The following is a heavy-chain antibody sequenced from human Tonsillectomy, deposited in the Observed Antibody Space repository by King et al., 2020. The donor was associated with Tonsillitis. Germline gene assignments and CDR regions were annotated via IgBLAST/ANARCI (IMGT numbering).Heavy chain of an antibody. V-gene: IGHV3-74*01. CDR1: GFTFISYW. CDR2: INSDGSST. Sequence: VQLVESGGGLVQPGGSLRLSCAASGFTFISYWMHWVRQVPGKGLVWVSRINSDGSSTSYADSVKGRFTISRDNAENTLYLQMNSLRAEDTAVYYCARLNSGYIYWAFDIGGQGTMVTVSS. J-gene: IGHJ3*02. D-gene: IGHD5-12*01. CDR3: ARLNSGYIYWAFDI.